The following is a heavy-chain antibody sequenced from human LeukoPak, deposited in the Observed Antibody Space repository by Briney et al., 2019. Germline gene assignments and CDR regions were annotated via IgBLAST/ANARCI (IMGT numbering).Heavy chain of an antibody. D-gene: IGHD6-19*01. CDR1: GDSFTSVTDY. J-gene: IGHJ4*02. CDR2: GDYSGGT. CDR3: ARAKRTKRRMEIAVAGTVIYYFDY. Sequence: SETLSLTCTVSGDSFTSVTDYWAWIRQPPGKGLEWIASGDYSGGTYYNPSLESRVAISADMSKNQISLKLTSVTGADTAVYYCARAKRTKRRMEIAVAGTVIYYFDYWGQGTLVTVSS. V-gene: IGHV4-39*07.